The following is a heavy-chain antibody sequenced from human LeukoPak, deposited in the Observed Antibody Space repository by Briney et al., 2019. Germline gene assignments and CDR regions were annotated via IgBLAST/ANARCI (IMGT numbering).Heavy chain of an antibody. CDR3: ARGVTMIGRLRFDP. CDR2: IYHSGST. V-gene: IGHV4-38-2*02. Sequence: SETLSLTCTVSGYSISSGYYWGWIRQPPGKGLEWIGNIYHSGSTYYNASLRSRVTISIDTSKNQFSLKLSSVTAADTAVYYCARGVTMIGRLRFDPWGQGTLVTVSS. CDR1: GYSISSGYY. D-gene: IGHD3-22*01. J-gene: IGHJ5*02.